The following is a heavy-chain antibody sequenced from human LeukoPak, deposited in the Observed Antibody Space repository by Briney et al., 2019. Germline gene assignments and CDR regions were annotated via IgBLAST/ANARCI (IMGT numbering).Heavy chain of an antibody. Sequence: RPSETLSLTCAVSGGSISSGGYSWSWIRQPPGKGLEWIGYIYHSGSTYYNPSLKSRITISVDRSKNQFSLKLNSATAADTAVYYCARGYGSGSYFWFDPWGQGTLVTVSS. CDR3: ARGYGSGSYFWFDP. CDR2: IYHSGST. V-gene: IGHV4-30-2*01. CDR1: GGSISSGGYS. D-gene: IGHD3-10*01. J-gene: IGHJ5*02.